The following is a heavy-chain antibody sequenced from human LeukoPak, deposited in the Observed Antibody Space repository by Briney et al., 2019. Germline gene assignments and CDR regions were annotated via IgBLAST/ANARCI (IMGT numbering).Heavy chain of an antibody. CDR2: IYPGDSDT. D-gene: IGHD2-2*01. Sequence: GESLKLYCKGSGYSLTSYWLGWVRQMPGKGLDWMGIIYPGDSDTRYSPTFQGQVTISADKSISTAYMQWSSLKASDTGMYYCARLGYCSSTSCYEGAFDIWGQGTMVTVSS. CDR3: ARLGYCSSTSCYEGAFDI. J-gene: IGHJ3*02. V-gene: IGHV5-51*01. CDR1: GYSLTSYW.